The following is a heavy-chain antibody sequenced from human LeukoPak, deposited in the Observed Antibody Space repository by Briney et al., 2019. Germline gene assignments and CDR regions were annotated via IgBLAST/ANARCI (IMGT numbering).Heavy chain of an antibody. CDR2: ISSSSSYI. Sequence: GGSLRLSCAASGFTFSSYGMNWVRQAPGKGLEWVSSISSSSSYIYYADSVKGRFTISRDNAKNSLYLQMNSLRAEDTAVYYCARDSVAAAGTIWFDPWGQGTLVTVSS. V-gene: IGHV3-21*01. CDR3: ARDSVAAAGTIWFDP. CDR1: GFTFSSYG. J-gene: IGHJ5*02. D-gene: IGHD6-13*01.